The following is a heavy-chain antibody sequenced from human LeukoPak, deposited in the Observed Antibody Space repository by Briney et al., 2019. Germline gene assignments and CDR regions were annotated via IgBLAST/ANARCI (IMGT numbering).Heavy chain of an antibody. CDR3: AREDCSGGSCYVVY. CDR2: IYYSGST. J-gene: IGHJ4*02. D-gene: IGHD2-15*01. V-gene: IGHV4-31*03. Sequence: SETLSVTCSVSGGSISSGGYSWSWIRQHPGKGLEWIGYIYYSGSTYYNPSLKSRVTISVDTSKNQFSLKLSSVTAADTAVYYCAREDCSGGSCYVVYWGQGTLVTVSS. CDR1: GGSISSGGYS.